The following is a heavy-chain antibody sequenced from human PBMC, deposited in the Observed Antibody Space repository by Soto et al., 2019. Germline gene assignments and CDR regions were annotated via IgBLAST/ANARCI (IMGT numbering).Heavy chain of an antibody. V-gene: IGHV3-48*01. J-gene: IGHJ4*02. CDR3: ARGIAAAGPKLDY. Sequence: EVQLVESGGGLVQPGGSLRLSCAASGFTFSSYSMNWVRQAPGKGLEWVSYISSATTTIYYADSVKGRFTISRDNAKNSLYLQMNSLRADDTAVYYCARGIAAAGPKLDYWGKGTLVTVSS. CDR1: GFTFSSYS. CDR2: ISSATTTI. D-gene: IGHD6-13*01.